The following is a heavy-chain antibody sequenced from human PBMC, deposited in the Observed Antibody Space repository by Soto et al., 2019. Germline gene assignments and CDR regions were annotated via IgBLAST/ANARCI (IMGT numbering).Heavy chain of an antibody. J-gene: IGHJ4*02. D-gene: IGHD2-2*01. CDR2: ITDSGDDT. CDR3: AKLGSSSWSPHYYFDY. V-gene: IGHV3-23*01. Sequence: GGSLRLSCAASGVTFNNYAMGWVRQAPGKGLEWVSAITDSGDDTYYIDSVKGRFTISRDNSKSTLYLQMNSLRAEDTAIYYCAKLGSSSWSPHYYFDYWGQGTLVTVSS. CDR1: GVTFNNYA.